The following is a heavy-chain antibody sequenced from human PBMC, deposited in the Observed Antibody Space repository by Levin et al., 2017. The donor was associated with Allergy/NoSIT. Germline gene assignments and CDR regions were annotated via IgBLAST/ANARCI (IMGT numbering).Heavy chain of an antibody. J-gene: IGHJ5*02. CDR1: GYTFTSYA. CDR2: INAGNGNT. D-gene: IGHD1-7*01. CDR3: ARSGQLELRPKSSWFDP. V-gene: IGHV1-3*01. Sequence: EASVKVSCKASGYTFTSYAMHWVRQAPGQRLEWMGWINAGNGNTKYSQKFQGRVTITRDTSASTAYMELSSLRSEDTAVYYCARSGQLELRPKSSWFDPWGQGTLVTVSS.